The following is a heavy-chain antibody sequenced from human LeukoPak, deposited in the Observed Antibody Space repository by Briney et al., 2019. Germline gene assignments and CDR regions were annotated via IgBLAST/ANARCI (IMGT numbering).Heavy chain of an antibody. CDR2: IYPGDSDT. D-gene: IGHD3-3*01. CDR1: GYSFTSYW. CDR3: ARRGTYYDFWSGYSRGSYYYYGMDV. J-gene: IGHJ6*02. V-gene: IGHV5-51*01. Sequence: GESLKISCKGSGYSFTSYWIGWVRQMPGKGLEWMVIIYPGDSDTRYSPSFQGQVTISADKSISTAYLQWSSLKASDTAMYYCARRGTYYDFWSGYSRGSYYYYGMDVWGQGTTVTVSS.